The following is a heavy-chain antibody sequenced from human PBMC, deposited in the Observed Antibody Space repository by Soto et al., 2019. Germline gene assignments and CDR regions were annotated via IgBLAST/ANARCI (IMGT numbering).Heavy chain of an antibody. D-gene: IGHD2-2*02. J-gene: IGHJ4*02. Sequence: PGGSLRLSCAASGFTFSSYAMIWVRQAPGKGLEWVSAISGSGGSTYYADSVKGRFTISRDNSKNTLYLQMNSLRAEDTAVYYCAKGVGYCSSTSCYTAYYFDYWGQGTLVTVSS. CDR3: AKGVGYCSSTSCYTAYYFDY. V-gene: IGHV3-23*01. CDR1: GFTFSSYA. CDR2: ISGSGGST.